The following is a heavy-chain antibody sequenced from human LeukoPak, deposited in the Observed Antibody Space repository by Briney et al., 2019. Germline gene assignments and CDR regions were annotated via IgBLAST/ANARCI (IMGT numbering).Heavy chain of an antibody. CDR1: GGSISSSNFY. V-gene: IGHV4-39*01. CDR2: IYYSGST. D-gene: IGHD6-19*01. CDR3: ARLWGAGIAVAGTLGY. J-gene: IGHJ4*02. Sequence: SETLSLTCTVSGGSISSSNFYWGWIRQPPGKGLEWIGSIYYSGSTYYNPSLKSRVTISVDTSKNQFSLKLSSVTAADTAVYYCARLWGAGIAVAGTLGYWGQGTLVTVSS.